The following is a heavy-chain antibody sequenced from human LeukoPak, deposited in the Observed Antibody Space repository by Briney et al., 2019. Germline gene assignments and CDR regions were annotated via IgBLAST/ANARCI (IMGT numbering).Heavy chain of an antibody. CDR2: INPSGGST. V-gene: IGHV1-46*01. J-gene: IGHJ6*02. D-gene: IGHD5-18*01. Sequence: GASVNVSCKASGYTFTSYYVHWVRQAPGQGLEWMGIINPSGGSTSYGQRFQGRVTMNRDTSTNIVYMELSSLRSEDTAVYYCARGTGYFETGMVKYKYYGMDVWGQGTTVTVSS. CDR3: ARGTGYFETGMVKYKYYGMDV. CDR1: GYTFTSYY.